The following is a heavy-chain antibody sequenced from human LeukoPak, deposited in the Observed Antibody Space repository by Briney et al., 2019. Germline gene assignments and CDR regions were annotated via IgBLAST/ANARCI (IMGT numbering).Heavy chain of an antibody. J-gene: IGHJ6*02. CDR2: MNAKRGNT. CDR3: ARGGSSSSYYNNYGMDV. Sequence: ASVKVSCKPSGYSLTSFDINWVRPGSGQGLEWMGWMNAKRGNTGYAPTFQGRVTITRDTSIDTAFMELSSLRPDDTAVYYCARGGSSSSYYNNYGMDVWGQGTTITVSS. D-gene: IGHD6-13*01. CDR1: GYSLTSFD. V-gene: IGHV1-8*01.